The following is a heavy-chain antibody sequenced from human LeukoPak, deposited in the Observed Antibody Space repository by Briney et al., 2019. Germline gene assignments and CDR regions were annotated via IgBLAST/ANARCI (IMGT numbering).Heavy chain of an antibody. D-gene: IGHD1-1*01. CDR3: ARAGRGTSSRALDY. V-gene: IGHV4-34*01. CDR1: GGSFTDYY. CDR2: INDSGST. Sequence: SETLSLTCAISGGSFTDYYWSWIRQPPGKGLEWIGDINDSGSTNSSPSLKSRVVISLDTSKSQLSLNLSPVTAADTATYFCARAGRGTSSRALDYWGQGTLVTVSS. J-gene: IGHJ4*02.